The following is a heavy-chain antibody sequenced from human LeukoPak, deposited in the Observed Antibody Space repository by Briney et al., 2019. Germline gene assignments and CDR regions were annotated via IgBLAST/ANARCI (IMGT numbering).Heavy chain of an antibody. CDR1: GGSISSSSYY. CDR2: IYYSGTT. Sequence: PSETLSLTCSVSGGSISSSSYYGNWIRQPPGKGLEWVGSIYYSGTTYYNSSLKSRVTISEDTSKNRFSLMLTSVTAADTAVYYCARQVSDYFYYYIDVWGEGTTVIVSS. CDR3: ARQVSDYFYYYIDV. V-gene: IGHV4-39*01. J-gene: IGHJ6*03.